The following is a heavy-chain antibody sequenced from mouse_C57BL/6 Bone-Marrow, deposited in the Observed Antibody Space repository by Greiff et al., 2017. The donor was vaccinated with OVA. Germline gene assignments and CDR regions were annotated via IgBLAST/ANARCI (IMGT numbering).Heavy chain of an antibody. V-gene: IGHV1-52*01. J-gene: IGHJ1*03. CDR2: IDPSDSET. CDR3: VYSNYGYFDV. CDR1: GYTFTSYW. Sequence: QVQLKQPGAELVRPGSSVKLSCKASGYTFTSYWMHWVKQRPIQGLEWIGNIDPSDSETHYNQKFKDKATLTVDKSSSTAYMQLSSLTSEDSAVYYCVYSNYGYFDVWGTGTTVTVSS. D-gene: IGHD2-5*01.